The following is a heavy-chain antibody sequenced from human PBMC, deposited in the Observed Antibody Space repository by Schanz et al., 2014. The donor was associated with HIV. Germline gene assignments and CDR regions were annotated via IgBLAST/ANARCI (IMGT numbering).Heavy chain of an antibody. CDR3: AKGGRDILSYYGMDV. CDR2: ISGGSSTT. Sequence: VQLVESGGGLVQPGGSLRLSCVASGFTFSTYSMNWVRQTPGKGLEWVSYISGGSSTTYYADSVKGRFTIARDNAKNTLYLQMNSLRAEDTAVYYCAKGGRDILSYYGMDVWGQGTTVTVSS. V-gene: IGHV3-48*01. J-gene: IGHJ6*02. D-gene: IGHD2-15*01. CDR1: GFTFSTYS.